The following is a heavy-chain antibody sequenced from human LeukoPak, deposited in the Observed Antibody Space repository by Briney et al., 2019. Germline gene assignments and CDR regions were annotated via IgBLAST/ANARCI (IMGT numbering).Heavy chain of an antibody. CDR2: MNPNSGNT. J-gene: IGHJ4*02. D-gene: IGHD4-17*01. CDR3: AISLYGDYIGLAP. V-gene: IGHV1-8*02. Sequence: ASVKVSCKASGYTFTNYGISWVRQAPGQGLEWMGWMNPNSGNTGYAQKFQGRVTMTRNTSISTAYMELSSLRSEDTAVYYCAISLYGDYIGLAPWGQGTLVTVSS. CDR1: GYTFTNYG.